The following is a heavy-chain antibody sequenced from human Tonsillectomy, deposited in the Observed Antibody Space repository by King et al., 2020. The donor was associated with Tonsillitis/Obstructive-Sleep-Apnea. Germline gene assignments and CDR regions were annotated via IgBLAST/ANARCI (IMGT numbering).Heavy chain of an antibody. J-gene: IGHJ6*03. CDR3: AGARDARVSNYYYYYYMDV. D-gene: IGHD3-10*02. CDR1: GGSFSGYY. Sequence: VQLQQWGAGLLKPSETLSLTCAVYGGSFSGYYWSWIRQPPGKGLEWIGEINHSGSTNYNPSLKSRVTISVDTSKNQFSLKLSSLTAADTAVYYCAGARDARVSNYYYYYYMDVWGKGTTVTVSS. CDR2: INHSGST. V-gene: IGHV4-34*01.